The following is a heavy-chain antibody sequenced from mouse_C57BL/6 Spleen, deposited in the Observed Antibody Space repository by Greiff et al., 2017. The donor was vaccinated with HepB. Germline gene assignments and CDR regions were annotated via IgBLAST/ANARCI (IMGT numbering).Heavy chain of an antibody. CDR2: IDPSDSYT. Sequence: QVQLQQPGAELVMPGASVKLSCKASGYTFTSYWMHWVKQRPGQGLEWIGEIDPSDSYTNYNQKFKGKSTLTVDKSSSTAYMQLSSLTSEDSAVYYCARRVLPSAMDYWGQGTSVTVSS. CDR1: GYTFTSYW. V-gene: IGHV1-69*01. J-gene: IGHJ4*01. CDR3: ARRVLPSAMDY.